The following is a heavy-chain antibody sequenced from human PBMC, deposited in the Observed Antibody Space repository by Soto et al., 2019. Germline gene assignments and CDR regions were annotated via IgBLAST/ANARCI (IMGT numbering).Heavy chain of an antibody. J-gene: IGHJ4*02. CDR1: GGTLGSYG. V-gene: IGHV1-69*12. CDR2: NIPIFGTT. CDR3: ARGGGVMVTGIPFDY. Sequence: QVQLVQSGAEVKKPGSSVKVSCKASGGTLGSYGISWVRQAPGQGLEWMGVNIPIFGTTNYAQKFQGRVTITADESTNTAYMELNSLRSEDTAVYYCARGGGVMVTGIPFDYWGPGTLVTVSS. D-gene: IGHD2-21*02.